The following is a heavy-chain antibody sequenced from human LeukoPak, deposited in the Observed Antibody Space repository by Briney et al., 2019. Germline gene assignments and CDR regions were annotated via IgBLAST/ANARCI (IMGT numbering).Heavy chain of an antibody. J-gene: IGHJ3*02. Sequence: GGSLRLSCAASGFTFSNAWMNWVRQAPGKGLEWVGRIKSKSNGGTTDYAAPVKGRFTISRDDSKNTLYLQMNSLKTEDIAVYYCSTGIFGAFNMWGQGTMVTVSP. D-gene: IGHD3-10*02. CDR1: GFTFSNAW. CDR2: IKSKSNGGTT. V-gene: IGHV3-15*01. CDR3: STGIFGAFNM.